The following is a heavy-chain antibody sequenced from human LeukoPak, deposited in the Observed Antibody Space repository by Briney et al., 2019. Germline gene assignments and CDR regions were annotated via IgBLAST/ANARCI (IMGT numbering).Heavy chain of an antibody. CDR2: ISSSGSTI. V-gene: IGHV3-48*03. Sequence: PGGSLRLSCAASGFTFSSYEMNWVRQAPGKGLEWVSYISSSGSTIYYADSVKGRFTISRDNAKNSLYLQMNSLRAEDTAVYYCARIHYDSSGSDAFDIWGQGTMVTVSS. J-gene: IGHJ3*02. CDR3: ARIHYDSSGSDAFDI. CDR1: GFTFSSYE. D-gene: IGHD3-22*01.